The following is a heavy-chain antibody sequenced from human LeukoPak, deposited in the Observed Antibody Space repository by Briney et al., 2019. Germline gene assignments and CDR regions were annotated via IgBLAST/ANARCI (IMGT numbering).Heavy chain of an antibody. CDR2: IYSGGTI. D-gene: IGHD3-22*01. Sequence: GGSLRLSCEASGFSIRTYYMSWVRQVPGQGLEWVSVIYSGGTIRYADSVKGRFTFSRDNFKDTLNLQMNSLRADDTAVYYCVRAVHHNFYSDSSGYYGDAFDVWGQGTVVTVSS. V-gene: IGHV3-53*01. J-gene: IGHJ3*01. CDR1: GFSIRTYY. CDR3: VRAVHHNFYSDSSGYYGDAFDV.